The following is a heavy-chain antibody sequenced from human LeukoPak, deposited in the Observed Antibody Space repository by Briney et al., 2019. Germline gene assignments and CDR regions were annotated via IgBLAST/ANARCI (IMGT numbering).Heavy chain of an antibody. V-gene: IGHV4-34*01. CDR3: ARDQHYYDNSGYGFDL. CDR2: INQSGST. Sequence: TSETLSLTCAVYGGSFSGNYWSWIRQPPGKGLEWIGEINQSGSTNYNPSLKSRVAISVDTSKNQFFLMLTSVTAADTAVYYCARDQHYYDNSGYGFDLWGQGTMVTVSS. J-gene: IGHJ3*01. CDR1: GGSFSGNY. D-gene: IGHD3-22*01.